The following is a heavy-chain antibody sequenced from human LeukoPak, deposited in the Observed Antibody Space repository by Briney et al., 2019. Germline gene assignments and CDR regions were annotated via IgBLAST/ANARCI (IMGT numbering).Heavy chain of an antibody. J-gene: IGHJ4*02. D-gene: IGHD3-3*01. CDR3: ASTYDFWSGSHDY. CDR2: IYHSGST. CDR1: GYSISSGYY. V-gene: IGHV4-38-2*01. Sequence: SETLSLTCAVSGYSISSGYYWGWIRQPPGKGLEWIGSIYHSGSTYYNPSLKSRVTISVDTSKNQFSLKLSSVTAADTAEYYCASTYDFWSGSHDYWGQGTLVTVSS.